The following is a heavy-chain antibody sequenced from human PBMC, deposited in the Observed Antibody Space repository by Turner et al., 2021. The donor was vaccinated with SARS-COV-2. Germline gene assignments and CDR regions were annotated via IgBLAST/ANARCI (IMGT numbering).Heavy chain of an antibody. CDR2: IYHSGNT. V-gene: IGHV4-4*02. J-gene: IGHJ4*02. D-gene: IGHD2-15*01. CDR1: NW. Sequence: NWWSWVRQPPGRGLEWIGEIYHSGNTNYNPSLKSRVTISVDKSKNHFSLKLSSVTAADTAVYYCARRYCSGGNCSKFDYWGQGTLVTVSS. CDR3: ARRYCSGGNCSKFDY.